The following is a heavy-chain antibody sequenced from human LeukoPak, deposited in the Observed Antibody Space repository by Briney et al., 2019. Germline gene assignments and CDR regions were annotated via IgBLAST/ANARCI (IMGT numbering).Heavy chain of an antibody. V-gene: IGHV1-8*01. CDR3: ARSWLRFPTFDY. CDR1: GYTFTSYD. J-gene: IGHJ4*02. D-gene: IGHD5-12*01. Sequence: ASVKVSCKASGYTFTSYDINWMRQATGQGLEWMGWMNPNSGNTGYAQKFQGRVTMTRNTSISTAYMELSSLRSEDTAVYYCARSWLRFPTFDYWGQGTLVTVSS. CDR2: MNPNSGNT.